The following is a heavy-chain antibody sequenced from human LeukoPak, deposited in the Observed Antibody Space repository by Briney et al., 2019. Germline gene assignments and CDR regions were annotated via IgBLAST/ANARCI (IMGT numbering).Heavy chain of an antibody. CDR1: GFTFSSYS. CDR2: ISSSSSTI. Sequence: PGGSLRLSCAASGFTFSSYSMNWVRQAPGKGLEGVSYISSSSSTIYYADSVKGRFTISRDNAKNSLYLQMNSLRAEDTAVYYCARAGRSGSSPPNMDVWGKGTTVTVSS. CDR3: ARAGRSGSSPPNMDV. V-gene: IGHV3-48*01. D-gene: IGHD6-6*01. J-gene: IGHJ6*03.